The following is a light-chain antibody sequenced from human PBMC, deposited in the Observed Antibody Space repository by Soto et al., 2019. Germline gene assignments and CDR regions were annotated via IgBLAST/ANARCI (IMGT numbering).Light chain of an antibody. V-gene: IGKV3-15*01. CDR3: QQYNDWRYT. CDR1: QRISSS. J-gene: IGKJ2*01. Sequence: EIVMTQSPATLSVSPGERATLSCRASQRISSSLAWYQLKPGQAPRLLIYGASTRATGIPARVSGSGSGTEFTLTISSLQSEDFAVYYCQQYNDWRYTFGQGTKLEIK. CDR2: GAS.